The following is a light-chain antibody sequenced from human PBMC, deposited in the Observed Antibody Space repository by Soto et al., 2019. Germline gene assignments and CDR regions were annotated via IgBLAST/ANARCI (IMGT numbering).Light chain of an antibody. CDR3: ETGDSNTRV. V-gene: IGLV4-60*02. J-gene: IGLJ2*01. Sequence: QSVLTQSSSASASLGSSVKLTCTLSSGHSSYIIAWHQQKPGKAPRYLMKLEGSGSYNKGSGVPDRFSGSSSGADRYLTISNLQFEDEADYYCETGDSNTRVFGGGTKLTVL. CDR1: SGHSSYI. CDR2: LEGSGSY.